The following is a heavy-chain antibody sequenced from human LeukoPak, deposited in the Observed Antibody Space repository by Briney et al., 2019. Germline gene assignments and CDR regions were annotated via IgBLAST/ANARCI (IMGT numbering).Heavy chain of an antibody. CDR3: ARLNMVRGVPLYYGMDV. Sequence: GESLKISCTGSGYSFTSYWIGWVRQMPGKGLEWMGIIYPGDSDTRYSPSFQGQVTISADKSISTAYLQWSSLKASDTAMYYCARLNMVRGVPLYYGMDVWGQGTTVTVSS. CDR1: GYSFTSYW. CDR2: IYPGDSDT. D-gene: IGHD3-10*01. V-gene: IGHV5-51*01. J-gene: IGHJ6*02.